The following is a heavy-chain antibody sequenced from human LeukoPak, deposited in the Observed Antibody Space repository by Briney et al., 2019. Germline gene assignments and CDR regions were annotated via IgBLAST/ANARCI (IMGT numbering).Heavy chain of an antibody. CDR1: GFTFSSYA. CDR3: TKDFYDSSGYYRHDH. V-gene: IGHV3-23*01. J-gene: IGHJ4*02. CDR2: ISNSGGST. Sequence: QPGGSLRLSCAASGFTFSSYAMSWVRQAPGKGLEWVSAISNSGGSTYYSDSGKGRFTISRDNSKNTLYLQMNSLSAVDTAVYYCTKDFYDSSGYYRHDHWGQGTLVTVSS. D-gene: IGHD3-22*01.